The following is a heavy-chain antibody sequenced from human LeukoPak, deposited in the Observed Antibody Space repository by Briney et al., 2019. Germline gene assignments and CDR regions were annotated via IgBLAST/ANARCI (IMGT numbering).Heavy chain of an antibody. CDR1: GFTFSSYW. J-gene: IGHJ4*02. V-gene: IGHV3-23*01. CDR3: ANYYCSGGSCHRNFDY. Sequence: PGGSLRLSCAASGFTFSSYWMSWVRQAPGKGLEWVSTISGGGATTYYADSVKGRFTISRDNSKNTLDLQMNSLRAEDTAIYYCANYYCSGGSCHRNFDYWGQGTLVTVSS. CDR2: ISGGGATT. D-gene: IGHD2-15*01.